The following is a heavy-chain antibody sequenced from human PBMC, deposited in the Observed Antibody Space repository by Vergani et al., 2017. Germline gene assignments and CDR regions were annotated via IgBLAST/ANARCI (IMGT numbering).Heavy chain of an antibody. CDR1: GGSVSGSGYY. J-gene: IGHJ4*02. V-gene: IGHV4-39*01. D-gene: IGHD3-10*01. CDR3: EAGTYYNPWY. Sequence: QLLLQESGPGVVKPSETLSPICNVPGGSVSGSGYYWGWVRQSPGKGLEWIGTMYYSGTTYHNPSLKGPVSMSVNTSKNQFSLNVGSVTAADTAVYFCEAGTYYNPWYWGQGILVTVSS. CDR2: MYYSGTT.